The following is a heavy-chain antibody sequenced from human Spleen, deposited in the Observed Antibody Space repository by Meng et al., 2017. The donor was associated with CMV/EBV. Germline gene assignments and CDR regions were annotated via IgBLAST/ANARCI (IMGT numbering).Heavy chain of an antibody. D-gene: IGHD3-16*02. CDR3: ARVGDWGSYLDY. CDR1: GVSLTGSNW. V-gene: IGHV4-4*01. J-gene: IGHJ4*02. CDR2: VYHTGRT. Sequence: CTVSGVSLTGSNWWSWVRQATGEGLEWIGEVYHTGRTNYNPSLESRLTMSVDKSKNQFSLKLTSVTAADTAVYFCARVGDWGSYLDYWGQGALVTVSS.